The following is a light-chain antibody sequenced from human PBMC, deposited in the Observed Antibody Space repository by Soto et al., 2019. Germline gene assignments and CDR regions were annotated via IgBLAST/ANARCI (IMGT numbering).Light chain of an antibody. CDR3: GTWDSSLSAVV. J-gene: IGLJ2*01. CDR2: DNN. CDR1: SSNIGNNY. V-gene: IGLV1-51*01. Sequence: QSVLTQPPSVSAAPGQKVTTSCSGSSSNIGNNYVSWYQQLPGTAPKLLIYDNNKGPSGIPDRFSGSKSGTSATLGITGLQTGDEADYYCGTWDSSLSAVVFGGGTKLTVL.